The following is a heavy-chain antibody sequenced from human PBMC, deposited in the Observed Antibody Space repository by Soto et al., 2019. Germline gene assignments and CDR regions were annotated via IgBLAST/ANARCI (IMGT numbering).Heavy chain of an antibody. CDR3: ARLSSGYDSIGYYYYYGMDV. CDR1: GYTFTSYD. J-gene: IGHJ6*02. Sequence: QVQLVQSGAEVKKPGASVKVSCKASGYTFTSYDINWVRQATGQGLEWMGWMNPNSGNTGYAQKFQGRVTMTRNTSXXTXYXGLSSLRSEDTAVYYCARLSSGYDSIGYYYYYGMDVWGQGTTVTVSS. V-gene: IGHV1-8*01. CDR2: MNPNSGNT. D-gene: IGHD5-12*01.